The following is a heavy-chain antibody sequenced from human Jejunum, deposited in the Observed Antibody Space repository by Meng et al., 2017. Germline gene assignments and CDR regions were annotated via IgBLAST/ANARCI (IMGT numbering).Heavy chain of an antibody. CDR1: GGIFSNYA. Sequence: SVKVSCKASGGIFSNYAITWVRQAPGQGLEWVGGLIPMFGTRNYAQKLQGRVTVTTDQSTTTAYMELSRLRSEDTALYYCAVGYCAAGSCYSSRTHHFGLDVWGQGTTVTVSS. CDR2: LIPMFGTR. V-gene: IGHV1-69*05. J-gene: IGHJ6*02. CDR3: AVGYCAAGSCYSSRTHHFGLDV. D-gene: IGHD2-15*01.